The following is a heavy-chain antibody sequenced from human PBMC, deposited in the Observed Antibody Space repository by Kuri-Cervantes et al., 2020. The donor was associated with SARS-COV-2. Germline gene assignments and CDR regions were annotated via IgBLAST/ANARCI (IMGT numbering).Heavy chain of an antibody. CDR1: GFTFSSYA. J-gene: IGHJ4*02. Sequence: GESLKISCAASGFTFSSYAMSWVRQAPGKGLEWVSAISGSGGSTYYADSVKGQFTISRDNSKNTLYLQMNSLRAEDTAVYYCAKDYYYDSSGYRYYFDYWGQGTLVTVSS. V-gene: IGHV3-23*01. CDR2: ISGSGGST. D-gene: IGHD3-22*01. CDR3: AKDYYYDSSGYRYYFDY.